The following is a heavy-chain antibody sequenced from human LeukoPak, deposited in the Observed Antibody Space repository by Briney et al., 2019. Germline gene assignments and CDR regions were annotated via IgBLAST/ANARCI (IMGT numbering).Heavy chain of an antibody. CDR2: IYYSGST. J-gene: IGHJ4*02. CDR3: ARVDTMIVVAPDY. Sequence: SQTLSLTCTVSGGSISSGGYYWSWIRQHPGKGLGWIGYIYYSGSTYYNPSLKSRVTISVDTSKNQFSLKLSSVTAADTAVYYCARVDTMIVVAPDYWGRGTLVTVSS. V-gene: IGHV4-31*03. D-gene: IGHD3-22*01. CDR1: GGSISSGGYY.